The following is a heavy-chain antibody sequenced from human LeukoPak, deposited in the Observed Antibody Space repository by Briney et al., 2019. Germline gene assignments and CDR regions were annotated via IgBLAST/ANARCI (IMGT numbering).Heavy chain of an antibody. V-gene: IGHV3-30*18. J-gene: IGHJ5*02. CDR1: GFTFSSYG. Sequence: PGGSLRLSCAASGFTFSSYGMHWVRQAPGKGLEWAAVISYDGSNKYYAVSVKGRFTISRDNSKNTLYLQMNSLRAEDTAVYYCAKDAGFGDSPNWFDPWGQGTLVTVSS. CDR2: ISYDGSNK. CDR3: AKDAGFGDSPNWFDP. D-gene: IGHD3-10*01.